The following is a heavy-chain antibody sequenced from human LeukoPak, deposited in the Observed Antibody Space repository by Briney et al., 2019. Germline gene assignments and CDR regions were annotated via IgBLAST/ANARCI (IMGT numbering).Heavy chain of an antibody. J-gene: IGHJ4*02. CDR3: ASFYQAYYFDY. Sequence: SETLPLTCTVSGGSISSYYWTWIRQPLGKGLEWIGYIYYSRSTYYNPSLKSRVTISVDTSKNQFSLKLSSVTAADTAVYYCASFYQAYYFDYWGQGTLVTVSS. CDR2: IYYSRST. CDR1: GGSISSYY. D-gene: IGHD2-2*01. V-gene: IGHV4-59*06.